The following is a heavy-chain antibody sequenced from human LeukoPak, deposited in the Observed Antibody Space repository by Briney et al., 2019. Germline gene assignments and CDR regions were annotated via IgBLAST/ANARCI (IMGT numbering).Heavy chain of an antibody. J-gene: IGHJ4*02. V-gene: IGHV3-23*01. CDR2: ISGSGGST. CDR1: GFTFSSYA. D-gene: IGHD3-22*01. CDR3: AKVTASGYYYFDY. Sequence: GGSLRLSCAASGFTFSSYAMSWVRQAPGKGLEWVSAISGSGGSTYYADSVKGRFTISRDNSKNTLYPQMNSLRAEDTAVYYCAKVTASGYYYFDYWGQGTLVTVSS.